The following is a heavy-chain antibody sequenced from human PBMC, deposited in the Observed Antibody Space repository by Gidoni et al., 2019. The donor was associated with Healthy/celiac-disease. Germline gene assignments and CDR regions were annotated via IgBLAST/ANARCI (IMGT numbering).Heavy chain of an antibody. D-gene: IGHD3-22*01. Sequence: QVQLVQSGAEVKKPGASVKVSCTASGSPFTGSSMPWVRQAPGQGLEWMGWINPNSGGTNYAQKFQGRVTMTRDTASSTADMELSRLRSDDTAVYYCARKGSDSSGYLYYYYGMDVWGQGTTVTVSS. CDR1: GSPFTGSS. V-gene: IGHV1-2*02. J-gene: IGHJ6*02. CDR3: ARKGSDSSGYLYYYYGMDV. CDR2: INPNSGGT.